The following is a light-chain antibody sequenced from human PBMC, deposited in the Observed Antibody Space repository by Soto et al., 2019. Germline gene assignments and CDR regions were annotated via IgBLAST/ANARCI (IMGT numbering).Light chain of an antibody. V-gene: IGKV3-15*01. Sequence: EIVMTHSPATLSVSPGERATLSCRASQSVTNTLAWSKKNPGKAPRLLTYGASARATAIPARFSGSGSGKEFPLTISSLQSEDFAVYFCPQYDNWPYTFGQGTKWIS. J-gene: IGKJ2*01. CDR1: QSVTNT. CDR2: GAS. CDR3: PQYDNWPYT.